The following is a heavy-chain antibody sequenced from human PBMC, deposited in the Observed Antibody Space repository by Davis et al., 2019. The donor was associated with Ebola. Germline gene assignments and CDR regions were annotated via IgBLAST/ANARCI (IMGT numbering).Heavy chain of an antibody. J-gene: IGHJ4*02. CDR1: GFTVSSNY. Sequence: GRSLRLSCAASGFTVSSNYMSWVRQAPGKGLEWVSVIYSGGSTYYADSVKGRFTISRDNAKNLLFLEMNSLRADDTAVYYCARADYGHNAPPYYLDYWGQGTLVTVSS. D-gene: IGHD4-17*01. CDR2: IYSGGST. V-gene: IGHV3-66*01. CDR3: ARADYGHNAPPYYLDY.